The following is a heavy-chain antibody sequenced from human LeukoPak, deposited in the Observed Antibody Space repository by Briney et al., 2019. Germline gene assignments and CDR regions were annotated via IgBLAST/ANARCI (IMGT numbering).Heavy chain of an antibody. D-gene: IGHD3-22*01. CDR2: IIPIFGTA. Sequence: RASVKVSCKASGGTFSSYAISWVRQAPGQGLEWMGGIIPIFGTANYAQKFQGRVTITTDESTSTAYMELSSLRSEDTAVYYCASHYYDSSGYYLPDYWGQGTLVTVSS. J-gene: IGHJ4*02. V-gene: IGHV1-69*05. CDR1: GGTFSSYA. CDR3: ASHYYDSSGYYLPDY.